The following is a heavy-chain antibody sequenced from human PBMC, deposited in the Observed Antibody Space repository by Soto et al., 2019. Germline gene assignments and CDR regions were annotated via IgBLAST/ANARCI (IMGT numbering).Heavy chain of an antibody. D-gene: IGHD2-2*01. Sequence: SGPTLVNPTQTLTLTCTFSGFSLSTSGVGVGWIRQPPGKALEWLALIYWDDDKRYSPSLKSRLTITKDTSKNQVVLTMTNMDPVDTATYYCAHTAILYCSSTSCYAGEWFDPWGQGTLVTVSS. CDR2: IYWDDDK. CDR3: AHTAILYCSSTSCYAGEWFDP. J-gene: IGHJ5*02. CDR1: GFSLSTSGVG. V-gene: IGHV2-5*02.